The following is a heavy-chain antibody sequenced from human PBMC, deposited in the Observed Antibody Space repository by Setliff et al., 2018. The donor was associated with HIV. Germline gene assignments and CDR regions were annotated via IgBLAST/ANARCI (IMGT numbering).Heavy chain of an antibody. Sequence: NPSETLSLTCTVSGGSISSYCWNWIRQPPGKGLEWIGYIFASGSSLYNPSLQSRVSISIDTSKNQFSLKLSSVTAADTAVYYCARRIDNSGSLPAKNWFDTWGQGRLVTVSS. CDR3: ARRIDNSGSLPAKNWFDT. V-gene: IGHV4-4*09. CDR1: GGSISSYC. J-gene: IGHJ5*02. CDR2: IFASGSS. D-gene: IGHD3-10*01.